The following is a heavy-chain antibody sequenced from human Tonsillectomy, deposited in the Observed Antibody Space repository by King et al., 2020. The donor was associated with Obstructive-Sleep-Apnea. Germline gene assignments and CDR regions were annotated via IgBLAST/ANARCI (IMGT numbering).Heavy chain of an antibody. CDR1: GYSFTSYW. Sequence: QLVQSGAEVKKPGESLKISCKASGYSFTSYWIGWVRQMPGKGLEWMGIIYPNDSDTKYSPTFQGQVTISADKSISTAYLQWSSLKAPDTAMYYCARTIEYHTSSVLWYFDLWGRGTLVTVSS. CDR2: IYPNDSDT. V-gene: IGHV5-51*01. CDR3: ARTIEYHTSSVLWYFDL. J-gene: IGHJ2*01. D-gene: IGHD2/OR15-2a*01.